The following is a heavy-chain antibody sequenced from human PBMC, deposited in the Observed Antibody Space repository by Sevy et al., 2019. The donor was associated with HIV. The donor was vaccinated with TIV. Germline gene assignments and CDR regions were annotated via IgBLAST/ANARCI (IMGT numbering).Heavy chain of an antibody. CDR1: GFTFSDYY. J-gene: IGHJ4*02. Sequence: GGSLRLSCAASGFTFSDYYMSWIRQAPGKGLEWVSYISRSGSTIYYADSVKGRFTISRDNAKNSLYLQMNSLRAEDTAVYYCARHDYGDSRYFDYWGQGTLVTVSS. D-gene: IGHD4-17*01. CDR2: ISRSGSTI. CDR3: ARHDYGDSRYFDY. V-gene: IGHV3-11*01.